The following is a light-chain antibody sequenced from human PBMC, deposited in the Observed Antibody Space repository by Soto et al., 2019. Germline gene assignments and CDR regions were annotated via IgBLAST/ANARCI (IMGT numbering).Light chain of an antibody. CDR3: HQSYDIPT. V-gene: IGKV1-39*01. CDR2: AAS. J-gene: IGKJ5*01. Sequence: DIQMLQSPSSLSASVGGRSAITGRARQNINSYLNWYQQKPGKPPKLLIYAASSLQSGVPSRFSGSGSGTDFTLTVSSLQPEDFATYYRHQSYDIPTVGQGIRLEI. CDR1: QNINSY.